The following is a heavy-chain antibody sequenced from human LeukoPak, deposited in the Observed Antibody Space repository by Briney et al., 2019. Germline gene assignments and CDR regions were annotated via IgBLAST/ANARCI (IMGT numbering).Heavy chain of an antibody. CDR1: GGSISSGGLS. CDR3: SSGGYSSSWSPFDY. Sequence: PLSLTCAVSGGSISSGGLSWSWIRQPPGKGLEWIGYIYHSGSTYYNPSLKSRVTISVDRSKNQFSLKLTSVTAADTAVYYCSSGGYSSSWSPFDYWGQGTLVTVSS. CDR2: IYHSGST. V-gene: IGHV4-30-2*01. D-gene: IGHD6-13*01. J-gene: IGHJ4*02.